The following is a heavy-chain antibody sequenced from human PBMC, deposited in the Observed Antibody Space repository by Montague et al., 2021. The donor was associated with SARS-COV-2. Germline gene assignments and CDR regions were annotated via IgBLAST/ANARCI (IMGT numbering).Heavy chain of an antibody. CDR2: IHTSGRT. Sequence: SETLSLTYTVSGGSISSYYWSWIRQSSGKGLEWIGRIHTSGRTDXNPSLNSRVTMSVDTSKNQFSLKLSSVTAADTAVYYCASGKYYDFWSGYYSHDYVSGMDVWGQGTTVTVSS. D-gene: IGHD3-3*01. V-gene: IGHV4-4*07. CDR1: GGSISSYY. J-gene: IGHJ6*02. CDR3: ASGKYYDFWSGYYSHDYVSGMDV.